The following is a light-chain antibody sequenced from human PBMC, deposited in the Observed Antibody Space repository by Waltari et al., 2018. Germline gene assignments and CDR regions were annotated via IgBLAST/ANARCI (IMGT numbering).Light chain of an antibody. V-gene: IGLV3-1*01. CDR2: QDN. J-gene: IGLJ2*01. Sequence: SYDLTQPPSVSVSPGQTASITCSGDQLGDKYISWYQQKTAQSPLLVIYQDNKRPSEIPERFSGSSSGNTATLTISGTQAFDEADYYCQTWDTGTAIFGGGTKVTVL. CDR1: QLGDKY. CDR3: QTWDTGTAI.